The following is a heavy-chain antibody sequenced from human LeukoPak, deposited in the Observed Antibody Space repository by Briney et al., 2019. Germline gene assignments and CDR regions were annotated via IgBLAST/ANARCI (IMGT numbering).Heavy chain of an antibody. J-gene: IGHJ4*02. V-gene: IGHV3-53*01. Sequence: GESLRLSCAASGFAVSSYYMSWVRQAPGKGLEWVSVIFRDGSTSHADSVKGRFTISRDNSRNTVYLQMNSLRAEDTAVYYCARRRGFDYWGQGTLVTVSS. CDR2: IFRDGST. CDR1: GFAVSSYY. CDR3: ARRRGFDY.